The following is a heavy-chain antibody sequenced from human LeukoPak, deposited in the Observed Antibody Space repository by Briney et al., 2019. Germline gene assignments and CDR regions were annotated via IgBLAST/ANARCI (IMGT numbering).Heavy chain of an antibody. D-gene: IGHD4-17*01. CDR3: ARDYGDFGVYFDY. CDR1: GFTFSSYA. Sequence: GRSLRLSCAASGFTFSSYAMHWVRQAPGKGLEWVAVISYDGSNKYYADSVKGRFTISRDNSKNTLYLQMNSLRAEDTAVYYCARDYGDFGVYFDYWGQGTLVTVSS. V-gene: IGHV3-30-3*01. J-gene: IGHJ4*02. CDR2: ISYDGSNK.